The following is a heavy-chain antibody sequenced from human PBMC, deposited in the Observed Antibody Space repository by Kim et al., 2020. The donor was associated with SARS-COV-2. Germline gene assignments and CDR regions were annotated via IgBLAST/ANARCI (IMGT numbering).Heavy chain of an antibody. CDR3: ARHLRNWYFDL. Sequence: TYSTPPLKGRVTISVDTSKNQFSLRLSSVTAADAAVYYCARHLRNWYFDLWGRGTLVTVSS. V-gene: IGHV4-39*01. CDR2: T. J-gene: IGHJ2*01.